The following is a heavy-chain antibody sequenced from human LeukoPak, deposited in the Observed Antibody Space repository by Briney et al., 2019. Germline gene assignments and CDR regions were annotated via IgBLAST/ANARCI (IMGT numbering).Heavy chain of an antibody. CDR2: ISSSSGFI. CDR3: AELGITMIGGV. V-gene: IGHV3-21*01. J-gene: IGHJ6*04. CDR1: GFTFSIYS. Sequence: PGGSLRLSCAASGFTFSIYSMNWVRQAPGKGLEWVSSISSSSGFIYYADSVKGRFTISRDNAKNSLYLQMNSLRAEDTAVYYCAELGITMIGGVWGKGTTVTISS. D-gene: IGHD3-10*02.